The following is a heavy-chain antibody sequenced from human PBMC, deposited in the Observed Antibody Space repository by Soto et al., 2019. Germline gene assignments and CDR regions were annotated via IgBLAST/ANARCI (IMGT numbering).Heavy chain of an antibody. V-gene: IGHV3-33*01. CDR3: ARETVRGYSIDY. CDR1: GFTFSSYG. CDR2: IWYDGSNK. J-gene: IGHJ4*02. Sequence: GGSLRLSCAASGFTFSSYGMHWVRQAPGKGLEWVAVIWYDGSNKYYADSVKGRFTISRDNSKNTLYLQMNSLRAEDTAVYYCARETVRGYSIDYWGQGTLVTV. D-gene: IGHD3-22*01.